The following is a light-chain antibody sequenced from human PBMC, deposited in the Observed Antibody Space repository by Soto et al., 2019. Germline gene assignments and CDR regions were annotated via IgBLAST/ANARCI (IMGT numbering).Light chain of an antibody. CDR2: TAS. J-gene: IGKJ1*01. V-gene: IGKV1-5*03. Sequence: DTQMTQSPSTLSASIGDRVTITCRASQNIKSHLAWYQQKPGKAPKLLIYTASTLQSGVPSRFSGSGSGTEFTPTISSLQPDEFATYYCQQYDLYSAFGQGTKVEIK. CDR3: QQYDLYSA. CDR1: QNIKSH.